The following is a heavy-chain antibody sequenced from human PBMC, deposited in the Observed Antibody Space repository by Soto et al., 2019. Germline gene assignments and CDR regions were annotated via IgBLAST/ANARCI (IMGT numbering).Heavy chain of an antibody. V-gene: IGHV1-2*04. CDR3: ARGSLAAAGTLIDY. Sequence: ASVKVSCKASGYTFTGYYMHWVRQAPGQGLEWMGWINPNSGGTNYAQKFQGWVTMTRDTSFSTAYMELSRLRSDDTAVYYCARGSLAAAGTLIDYWGQGTLVTVSS. CDR1: GYTFTGYY. CDR2: INPNSGGT. D-gene: IGHD6-13*01. J-gene: IGHJ4*02.